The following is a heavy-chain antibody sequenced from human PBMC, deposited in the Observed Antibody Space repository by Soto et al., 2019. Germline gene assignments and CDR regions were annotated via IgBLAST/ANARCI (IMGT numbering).Heavy chain of an antibody. V-gene: IGHV1-69*06. CDR3: ARGRGSAEHYDILTGSRSYYYYYGMDV. CDR1: GGTFSSYA. Sequence: SVKVSCKASGGTFSSYAISWVRQAPGQGLEWMGGIIPIFGTANYAQKFQGRVTITADKSTSTAYMELGSLRSEDTAVYYCARGRGSAEHYDILTGSRSYYYYYGMDVWGQGTTVTVSS. J-gene: IGHJ6*02. D-gene: IGHD3-9*01. CDR2: IIPIFGTA.